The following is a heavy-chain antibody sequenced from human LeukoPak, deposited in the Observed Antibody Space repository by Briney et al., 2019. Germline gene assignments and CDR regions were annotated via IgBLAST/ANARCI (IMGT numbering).Heavy chain of an antibody. V-gene: IGHV4-4*02. D-gene: IGHD2-2*01. CDR3: AREAWGCSSTSCYYGSDY. Sequence: PSETLSLTCAVSGGSISSSNWWSWVRQPPGKGLEWIGEIYHSGSTNYNPSLKSRVTISVDKSKNQFSLKLSSVTAADTAVYYCAREAWGCSSTSCYYGSDYWGQGSLVTVSS. CDR2: IYHSGST. J-gene: IGHJ4*02. CDR1: GGSISSSNW.